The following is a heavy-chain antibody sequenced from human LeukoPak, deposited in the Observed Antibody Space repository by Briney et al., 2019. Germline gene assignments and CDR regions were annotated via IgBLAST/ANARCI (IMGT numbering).Heavy chain of an antibody. CDR1: GFTFSDYY. V-gene: IGHV3-30*18. CDR2: ISYDGSNK. J-gene: IGHJ4*02. Sequence: GGSLRLSCAASGFTFSDYYMSWIRQAPGKGLEWVAVISYDGSNKYYADSVKGRFTISRDNSKNTLYLQMNSLRAEDTAVYYCAKDGTNGVCGYWGQGTLVTVSS. D-gene: IGHD2-8*01. CDR3: AKDGTNGVCGY.